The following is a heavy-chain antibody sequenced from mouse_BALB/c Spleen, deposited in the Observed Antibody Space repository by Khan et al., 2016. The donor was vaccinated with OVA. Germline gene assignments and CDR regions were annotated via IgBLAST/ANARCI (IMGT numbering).Heavy chain of an antibody. D-gene: IGHD1-1*01. Sequence: EVQLQESGPGLVKPSQSPSLTCTVTGYSIASDYAWNWIRQFPGNKLEWMGFISYSGNTNYNPSLKSRIPITRDTSKNQFFLQLNSVTSEDTATYYCARVYGGDFDYWGQGTTLTVSS. V-gene: IGHV3-2*02. CDR2: ISYSGNT. CDR3: ARVYGGDFDY. J-gene: IGHJ2*01. CDR1: GYSIASDYA.